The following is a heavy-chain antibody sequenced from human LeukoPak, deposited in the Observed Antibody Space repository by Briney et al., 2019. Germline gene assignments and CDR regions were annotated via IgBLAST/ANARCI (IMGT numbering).Heavy chain of an antibody. CDR3: AKDKIGYCSSTSCYTKSGFDY. Sequence: GGFLRLSCAASGFTFSSYGMHWVRQAPGKGLEWVAFIRYDGSNKYYADSVKGRFTISRDNSKNTLYLQMNSLRAEDTAVYYCAKDKIGYCSSTSCYTKSGFDYWGQGTLVTVSS. J-gene: IGHJ4*02. D-gene: IGHD2-2*02. V-gene: IGHV3-30*02. CDR2: IRYDGSNK. CDR1: GFTFSSYG.